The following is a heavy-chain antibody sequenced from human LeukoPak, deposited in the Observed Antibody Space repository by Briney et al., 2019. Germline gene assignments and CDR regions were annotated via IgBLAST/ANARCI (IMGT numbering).Heavy chain of an antibody. CDR3: ARYGVAPGPPGSYCTSTSCYGWYYYYMDV. D-gene: IGHD2-2*01. V-gene: IGHV1-18*01. J-gene: IGHJ6*03. CDR2: ISAYNGNT. CDR1: GYTFTSYG. Sequence: GASVKVSCKASGYTFTSYGISWVRQAPGQGLEWMGWISAYNGNTNYAQKLQGRVTMTTDTSTSTAYMELRSLRSDDTAVYYCARYGVAPGPPGSYCTSTSCYGWYYYYMDVWGKGTTVTVSS.